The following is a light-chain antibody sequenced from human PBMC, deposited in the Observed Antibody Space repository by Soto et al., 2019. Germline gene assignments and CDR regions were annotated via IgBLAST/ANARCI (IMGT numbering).Light chain of an antibody. CDR1: SSDVVSYDV. CDR3: CSSAGSRILSWV. J-gene: IGLJ3*02. V-gene: IGLV2-23*01. CDR2: EGT. Sequence: QSVLAHPASVSRPPGHSINISCTGTSSDVVSYDVVSWYQQHPVKAPKLIIYEGTKRPPGVSNRLSGSKSGNTAPLTISGLQAEDEADYYCCSSAGSRILSWVFGGWTKVPVL.